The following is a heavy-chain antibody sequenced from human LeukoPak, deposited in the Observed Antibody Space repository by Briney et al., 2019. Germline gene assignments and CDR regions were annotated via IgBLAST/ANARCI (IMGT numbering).Heavy chain of an antibody. Sequence: GGSLRLSCAASGFTFSSYAMSWVRQAPPKGLDWVSAISGSGGSTYYADSVKGRFTISRDNSKNTLYLQMNSLRAEDTAVYYCAKAPTLYYGSGSYSSWGQGTLVTVSS. CDR2: ISGSGGST. V-gene: IGHV3-23*01. D-gene: IGHD3-10*01. CDR1: GFTFSSYA. J-gene: IGHJ5*02. CDR3: AKAPTLYYGSGSYSS.